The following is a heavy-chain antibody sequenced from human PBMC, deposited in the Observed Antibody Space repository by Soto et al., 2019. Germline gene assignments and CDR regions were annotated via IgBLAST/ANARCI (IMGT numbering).Heavy chain of an antibody. CDR3: ARPSDTAMVTYDY. V-gene: IGHV4-39*01. CDR1: GGSISSSSYY. Sequence: PSETLSLTCTVSGGSISSSSYYWGWIRQPPGKGLEWIGSIYYSGSTYYNPSLKSRVTISVDTSKNQFSLKLSSVTAADTAVYYCARPSDTAMVTYDYWGQGTLVTVSS. D-gene: IGHD5-18*01. J-gene: IGHJ4*02. CDR2: IYYSGST.